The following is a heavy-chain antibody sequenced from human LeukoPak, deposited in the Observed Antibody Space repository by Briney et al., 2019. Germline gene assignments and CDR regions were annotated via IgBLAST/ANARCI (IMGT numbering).Heavy chain of an antibody. CDR1: GSIFSSYE. CDR2: ISSGGSII. D-gene: IGHD3-16*01. J-gene: IGHJ4*02. V-gene: IGHV3-48*03. CDR3: ARFARFGDLQGGGYFDY. Sequence: GGSLRRSCAASGSIFSSYETNWVRQAPGKGLEWVSYISSGGSIIYYADSVRGRFTISRDNAKNSLYLQMNSLRAEDTAVYYCARFARFGDLQGGGYFDYWGQGTLVTVSS.